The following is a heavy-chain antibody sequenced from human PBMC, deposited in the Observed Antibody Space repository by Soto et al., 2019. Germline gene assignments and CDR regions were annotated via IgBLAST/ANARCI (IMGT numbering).Heavy chain of an antibody. CDR3: ARVPGFYGSGAPPPD. Sequence: WASVKVSCKASGGTFSSYAISWVRQAPGQGLEWMGGIIPIFGTANYAQKFQGRVTITADESTSTAYMELSSLRSEDTAVYYCARVPGFYGSGAPPPDWGQGTLVTVSS. V-gene: IGHV1-69*13. J-gene: IGHJ4*02. D-gene: IGHD3-10*01. CDR2: IIPIFGTA. CDR1: GGTFSSYA.